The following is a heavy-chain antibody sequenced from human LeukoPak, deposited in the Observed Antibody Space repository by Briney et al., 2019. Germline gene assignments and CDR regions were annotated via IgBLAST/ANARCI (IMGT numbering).Heavy chain of an antibody. Sequence: PGGSLRLSCAASGFTFSSYSMNWVRQAPGKGLEWVSYISSRSGTIYYADSVKGRFTISRDNSKNTLYLQMNSLRAEDTAVYYCAKVEWANGNFDYWGQGTLVTVSS. V-gene: IGHV3-48*01. J-gene: IGHJ4*02. CDR1: GFTFSSYS. CDR2: ISSRSGTI. CDR3: AKVEWANGNFDY. D-gene: IGHD1-26*01.